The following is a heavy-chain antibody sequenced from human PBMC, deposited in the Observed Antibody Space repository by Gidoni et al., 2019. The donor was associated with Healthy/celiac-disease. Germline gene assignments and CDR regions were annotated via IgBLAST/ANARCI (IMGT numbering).Heavy chain of an antibody. V-gene: IGHV4-34*01. CDR1: GGAFSGYY. CDR3: ARRLISRYDILTGYYIGWFDP. Sequence: QVQLQQWGAGLLKPSETLSLTCAVYGGAFSGYYWSWIRQPPGKGLEWIGEINHSGSTNYNPSLKSRVTISVDTSKNQFSLKLSSVTAADTAVYYCARRLISRYDILTGYYIGWFDPWGQGTLVTVSS. D-gene: IGHD3-9*01. J-gene: IGHJ5*02. CDR2: INHSGST.